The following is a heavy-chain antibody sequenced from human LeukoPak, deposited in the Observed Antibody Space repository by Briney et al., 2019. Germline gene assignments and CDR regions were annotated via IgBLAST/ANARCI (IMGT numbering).Heavy chain of an antibody. D-gene: IGHD4-11*01. CDR2: IYYSGST. Sequence: NPSETLSLTCAVYGGSFSGYYWSWIRQPPGKGLEWIGSIYYSGSTYYNPSLKSRVTISVDTSKNQFSLKLSSVTAADTAVYYCARDWGTVTTIDYWGQGTLVTVSS. CDR1: GGSFSGYY. V-gene: IGHV4-34*01. J-gene: IGHJ4*02. CDR3: ARDWGTVTTIDY.